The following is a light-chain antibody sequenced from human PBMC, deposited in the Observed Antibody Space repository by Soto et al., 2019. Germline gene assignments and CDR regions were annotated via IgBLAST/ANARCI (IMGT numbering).Light chain of an antibody. CDR2: DAS. CDR1: QSISSW. V-gene: IGKV1-5*01. J-gene: IGKJ1*01. CDR3: QQYNSYPSQ. Sequence: DILMTQSPSTLSSSVGDRVTITCRASQSISSWLAWYQQKPGKAPKLLIYDASSLESGVPSRFSGSGSGTEFTLTISSLQPDDFATYYCQQYNSYPSQFGQGTKVEIK.